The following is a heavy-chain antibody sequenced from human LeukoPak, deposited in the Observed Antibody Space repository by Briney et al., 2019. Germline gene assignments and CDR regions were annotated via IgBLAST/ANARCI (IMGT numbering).Heavy chain of an antibody. D-gene: IGHD3-22*01. V-gene: IGHV1-46*01. CDR3: ARDGYYYDSSGYYPEKKNFDY. CDR1: GYTFTSYY. Sequence: ASVKVSCKASGYTFTSYYMHWVRQAPGQGLEWMGIINPSGGSTSYAQKFQGGVTMTRDTSTSTVYMELSSLRSEDTAVYYCARDGYYYDSSGYYPEKKNFDYWGQGTLVTVSS. J-gene: IGHJ4*02. CDR2: INPSGGST.